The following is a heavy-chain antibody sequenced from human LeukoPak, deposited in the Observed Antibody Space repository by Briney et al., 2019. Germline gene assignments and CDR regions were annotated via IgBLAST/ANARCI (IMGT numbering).Heavy chain of an antibody. V-gene: IGHV4-34*01. J-gene: IGHJ6*02. D-gene: IGHD6-19*01. CDR3: ANSQWPAPNGYYYYGMDV. CDR1: GGSFSGYY. Sequence: SETLSLTCAVYGGSFSGYYWSWIRRPPGKGLEWIGEINHSGSTNYNPSLKSRVTISVDTSKNQFSLKLSSVTAADTAVYYCANSQWPAPNGYYYYGMDVWGQGTTVTVSS. CDR2: INHSGST.